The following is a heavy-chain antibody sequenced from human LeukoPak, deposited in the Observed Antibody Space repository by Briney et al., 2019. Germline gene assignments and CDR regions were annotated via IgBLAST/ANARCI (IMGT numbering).Heavy chain of an antibody. D-gene: IGHD1-26*01. Sequence: GGSPRLSCAASGFTFTSYSMNWVRRAPGKGLEWVSSICSGSSYIYYSDSVKGRITITRDNAKNSLYLHMKSLRAEDKAIYYCARARREDDAFDIWGQGTMVTVSS. J-gene: IGHJ3*02. V-gene: IGHV3-21*01. CDR2: ICSGSSYI. CDR3: ARARREDDAFDI. CDR1: GFTFTSYS.